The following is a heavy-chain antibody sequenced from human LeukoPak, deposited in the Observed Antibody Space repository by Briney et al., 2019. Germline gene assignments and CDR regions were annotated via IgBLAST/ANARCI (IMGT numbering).Heavy chain of an antibody. Sequence: GASVKVSCKASGYTFISYGISWVRQAPGQGLEWMGWISTHNGNTNYAEKLQGRVTMTTDTSTSTAYMELRSLRSDDTAVYYCAREGYYDSGSFYNYYYMDVWGEGTTVAVSS. CDR3: AREGYYDSGSFYNYYYMDV. V-gene: IGHV1-18*01. D-gene: IGHD3-10*01. CDR1: GYTFISYG. J-gene: IGHJ6*03. CDR2: ISTHNGNT.